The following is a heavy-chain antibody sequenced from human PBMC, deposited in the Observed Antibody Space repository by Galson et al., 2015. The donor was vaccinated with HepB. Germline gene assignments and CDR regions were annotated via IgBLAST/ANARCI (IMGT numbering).Heavy chain of an antibody. CDR2: ISYDGSNK. V-gene: IGHV3-30-3*01. Sequence: SLRLSCAASGFTFSSYAMHWVRQAPGKGLEWVAVISYDGSNKYYADSVKGRFTISRDNSKNTLYLQMNSLRAEDTAVYYCARESYGDYVYGMDVWGQGTTVTVSS. CDR3: ARESYGDYVYGMDV. CDR1: GFTFSSYA. J-gene: IGHJ6*02. D-gene: IGHD4-17*01.